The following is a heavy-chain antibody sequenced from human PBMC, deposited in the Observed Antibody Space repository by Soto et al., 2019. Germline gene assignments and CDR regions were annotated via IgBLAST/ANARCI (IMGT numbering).Heavy chain of an antibody. J-gene: IGHJ6*01. CDR2: MNPNSGNT. Sequence: ASVKVSCKASGYTFTSYDINLVRQALGQGLEWMGWMNPNSGNTGYAQKFQGRVTMTRNTSISTAYMGLSSLRSEDTAVYYFAGDAGSSGYSRGMRVWGQGSTVTVSS. CDR3: AGDAGSSGYSRGMRV. V-gene: IGHV1-8*01. D-gene: IGHD3-22*01. CDR1: GYTFTSYD.